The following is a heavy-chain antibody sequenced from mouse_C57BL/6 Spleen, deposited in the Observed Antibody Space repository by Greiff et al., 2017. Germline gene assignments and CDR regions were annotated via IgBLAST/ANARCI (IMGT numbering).Heavy chain of an antibody. D-gene: IGHD1-1*01. CDR3: ARMGYYGSSDFDY. CDR1: GYTFTSYW. V-gene: IGHV1-69*01. Sequence: VQLQQPGAELVMPGASVKLSCKASGYTFTSYWMHWVKQRPGQGLEWIGEIDPSDSYTNYNQKFKGKSTLTVDKSSSTAYMQLSSLTSEDSAVYYCARMGYYGSSDFDYWGQGTTLTVSS. J-gene: IGHJ2*01. CDR2: IDPSDSYT.